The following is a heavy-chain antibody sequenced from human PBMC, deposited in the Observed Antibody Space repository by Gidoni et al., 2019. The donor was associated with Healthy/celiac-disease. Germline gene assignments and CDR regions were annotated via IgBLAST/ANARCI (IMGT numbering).Heavy chain of an antibody. CDR3: ARAKEFYCSSTSCSFDAFDI. CDR2: ISSSSSYI. Sequence: AASGFTFSSYSMNWVRQAPGKGLEWVSSISSSSSYIYYADSVKGRFTISRDNAKNSLYLQMNSLRAEDTAVYYCARAKEFYCSSTSCSFDAFDIWGQGTMVTVSS. V-gene: IGHV3-21*01. J-gene: IGHJ3*02. CDR1: GFTFSSYS. D-gene: IGHD2-2*01.